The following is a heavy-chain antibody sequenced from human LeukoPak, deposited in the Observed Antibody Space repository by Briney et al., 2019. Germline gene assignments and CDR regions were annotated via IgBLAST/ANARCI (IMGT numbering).Heavy chain of an antibody. D-gene: IGHD1-1*01. Sequence: PSETLSLMCTVSGGSISSGSYYWGWIRQPPGKGLEWIGTIYYSGSTYYNSSLKSRVTISVDTSKNQFSLKLSSVTAADTAVYFCAGLRKLAEIDYWGLGTLVTVSS. J-gene: IGHJ4*02. V-gene: IGHV4-39*01. CDR2: IYYSGST. CDR3: AGLRKLAEIDY. CDR1: GGSISSGSYY.